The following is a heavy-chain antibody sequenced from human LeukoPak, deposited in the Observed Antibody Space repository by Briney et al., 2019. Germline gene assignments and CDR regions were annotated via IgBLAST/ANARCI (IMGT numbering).Heavy chain of an antibody. CDR2: ISSSSSYI. CDR1: GFTFSSYS. D-gene: IGHD3-22*01. CDR3: ARGIAVVTPDAFDL. J-gene: IGHJ3*01. Sequence: GGSLRHSCAASGFTFSSYSMNWVRQAPGKGLEWVSSISSSSSYIYYADSVKGRFTISRDNAKNSPYLQMNSLRAEDTAVYYCARGIAVVTPDAFDLWGQGTMVTVSS. V-gene: IGHV3-21*01.